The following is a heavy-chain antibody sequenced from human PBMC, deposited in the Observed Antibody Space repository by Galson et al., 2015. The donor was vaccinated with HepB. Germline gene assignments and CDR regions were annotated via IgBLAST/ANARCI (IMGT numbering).Heavy chain of an antibody. D-gene: IGHD3-10*01. CDR2: ISGSGGRT. V-gene: IGHV3-23*01. Sequence: SLRLSCAASGFRFSNYAMSWVRQAPGKGLEWVSVISGSGGRTYYADSVQGRFTISRDNSKNTLYLYMSSLRAEDTAVYYCAETGDITVPPGTLSWAPKTYLVPHYMGVGSKWSTVSVSS. CDR1: GFRFSNYA. CDR3: AETGDITVPPGTLSWAPKTYLVPHYMGV. J-gene: IGHJ6*03.